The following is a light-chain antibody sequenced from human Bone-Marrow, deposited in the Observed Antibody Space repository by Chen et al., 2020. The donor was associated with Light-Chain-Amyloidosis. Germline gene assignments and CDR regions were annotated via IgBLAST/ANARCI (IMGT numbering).Light chain of an antibody. V-gene: IGKV3-20*01. CDR1: QTISSNY. Sequence: EIVLTQSPGTLSLSPGEGANHSCSASQTISSNYLTWYQQKFGQAPRLLIYGSSSRATGIPDRFTGSRSGTDFTLTINRLEPEDVAMYYCQQYGTSPLTFGGGTKVEIK. CDR2: GSS. CDR3: QQYGTSPLT. J-gene: IGKJ4*01.